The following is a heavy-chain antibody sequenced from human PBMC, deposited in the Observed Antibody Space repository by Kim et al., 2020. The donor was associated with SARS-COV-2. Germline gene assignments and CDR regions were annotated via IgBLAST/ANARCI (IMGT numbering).Heavy chain of an antibody. V-gene: IGHV3-30*18. CDR2: ISYDGSNK. J-gene: IGHJ4*02. Sequence: GGSLRLSCAASGFTFSSYGMHWVRQAPGKGLEWVAVISYDGSNKYYADSVKGRFTISRDNSKNTLYLQMNSLRAEDTAVYYCAKDPGRRMWGAFLYYFDYWGQGTLVTVSS. CDR1: GFTFSSYG. D-gene: IGHD2-15*01. CDR3: AKDPGRRMWGAFLYYFDY.